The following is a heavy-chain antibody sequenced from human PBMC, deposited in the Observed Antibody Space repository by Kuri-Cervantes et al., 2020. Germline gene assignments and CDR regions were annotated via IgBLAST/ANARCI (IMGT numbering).Heavy chain of an antibody. Sequence: ASVKVSCKVSGYTLTELSMHWVRQAPGKGLEWMGGFDPEDGETIYAQEFQGRVTMTEDTSTDTAYMELRSLRSEDTAVYYCATFSSSWKNADDYWGQGTLVTVSS. CDR3: ATFSSSWKNADDY. CDR2: FDPEDGET. J-gene: IGHJ4*02. D-gene: IGHD6-13*01. V-gene: IGHV1-24*01. CDR1: GYTLTELS.